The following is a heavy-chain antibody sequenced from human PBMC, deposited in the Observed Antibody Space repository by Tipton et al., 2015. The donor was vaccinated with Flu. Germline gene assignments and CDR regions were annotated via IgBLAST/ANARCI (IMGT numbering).Heavy chain of an antibody. CDR3: TGGFIRLCDY. CDR2: ISPSGGTK. CDR1: GFTFNSYE. Sequence: VQLVQSGGHLVQPGWSLRLSCEASGFTFNSYEMNWVRQAPGKGLEWVSHISPSGGTKYYADSVKGRFTISRDNAKNSLYLQMNSLRSEDTAVYYCTGGFIRLCDYWGQGTLVTVSS. D-gene: IGHD3-16*01. J-gene: IGHJ4*02. V-gene: IGHV3-48*03.